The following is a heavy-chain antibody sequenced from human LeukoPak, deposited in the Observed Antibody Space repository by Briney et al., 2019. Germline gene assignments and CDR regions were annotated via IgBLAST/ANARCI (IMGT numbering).Heavy chain of an antibody. V-gene: IGHV4-4*02. CDR1: SGSISSGNW. D-gene: IGHD3-16*01. CDR2: IYHSGST. Sequence: SGTLSLTCAVSSGSISSGNWWSWVRQPPGKGLEWIGEIYHSGSTNYNPSLKSRVSISVDKSKNQFSLKLSSVTAADTAVYYCARGVAPIWGERYSYFFDYWGQGTLITVSS. CDR3: ARGVAPIWGERYSYFFDY. J-gene: IGHJ4*02.